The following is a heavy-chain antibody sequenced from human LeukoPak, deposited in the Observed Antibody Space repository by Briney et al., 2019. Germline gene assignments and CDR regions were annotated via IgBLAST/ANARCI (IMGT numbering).Heavy chain of an antibody. D-gene: IGHD3-22*01. J-gene: IGHJ4*02. CDR1: GGSISTYY. CDR2: IYYSGST. V-gene: IGHV4-59*01. CDR3: ARGHSYYYDSSAYYPDFDY. Sequence: SETLSLTCTVSGGSISTYYWSWIRQPPGKGLKWIGYIYYSGSTNYNPSLKSRVTISVDKSKNQFSLKLSSVTAADTAVYYCARGHSYYYDSSAYYPDFDYWGQGTLVTVSS.